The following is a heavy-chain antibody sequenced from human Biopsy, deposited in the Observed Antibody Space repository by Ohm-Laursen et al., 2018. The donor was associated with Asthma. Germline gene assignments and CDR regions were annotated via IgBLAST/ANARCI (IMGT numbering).Heavy chain of an antibody. CDR3: ARDREVYGSGIGALYYYYYYGMDV. J-gene: IGHJ6*02. CDR2: ITFDGSTQ. D-gene: IGHD3-10*01. CDR1: GTHFGSYN. V-gene: IGHV3-30-3*01. Sequence: SLRLSCAASGTHFGSYNMHWARQAPGKGLEWVAVITFDGSTQHYGDSVKGRFTISRDNAENSLYLQMNSLRAEDTAVYYCARDREVYGSGIGALYYYYYYGMDVWGQGTTVTVSS.